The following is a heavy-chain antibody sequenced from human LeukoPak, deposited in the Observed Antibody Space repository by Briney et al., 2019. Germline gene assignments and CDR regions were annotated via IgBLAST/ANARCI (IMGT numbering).Heavy chain of an antibody. V-gene: IGHV3-66*01. J-gene: IGHJ3*01. CDR3: ARGKSIVGAIDAFDL. CDR1: GFTVSSNY. D-gene: IGHD1-26*01. CDR2: IYSGGST. Sequence: PGGSLRLSCAASGFTVSSNYMSWVRQAPGKGLEWVSVIYSGGSTYYADSVKGRFTISRDNSKNTLYLQMNSLRAEDTAVYYCARGKSIVGAIDAFDLWGQGTMVTVSS.